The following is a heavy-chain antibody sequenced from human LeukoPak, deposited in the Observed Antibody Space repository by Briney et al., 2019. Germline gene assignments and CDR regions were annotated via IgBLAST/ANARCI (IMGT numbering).Heavy chain of an antibody. D-gene: IGHD3-22*01. J-gene: IGHJ1*01. CDR1: GGSISSSNW. Sequence: PSETLSLTCAVSGGSISSSNWWSWVRQPPGKGLEWIGDIFHDGTTNFNPSLKSRLTLSTDKSKNQFSLKLSSVTAADTAVYYCARLGLYDSSDYYYVWGQGTLVTVSS. CDR2: IFHDGTT. CDR3: ARLGLYDSSDYYYV. V-gene: IGHV4-4*02.